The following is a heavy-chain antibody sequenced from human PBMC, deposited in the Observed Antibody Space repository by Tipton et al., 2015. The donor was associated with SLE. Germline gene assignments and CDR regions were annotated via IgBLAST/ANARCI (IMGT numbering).Heavy chain of an antibody. Sequence: SLRLSCAASGFTFSSYAMSWVRQAPGKGLEWVSVIYSGGSSTYYADSVKGRFTISRDNSKNTLYLQMNSLRAEDTAVYYCAKGGRIDWYFDLWGRGTMVTVSS. D-gene: IGHD3-10*01. J-gene: IGHJ2*01. CDR3: AKGGRIDWYFDL. CDR2: IYSGGSST. V-gene: IGHV3-23*03. CDR1: GFTFSSYA.